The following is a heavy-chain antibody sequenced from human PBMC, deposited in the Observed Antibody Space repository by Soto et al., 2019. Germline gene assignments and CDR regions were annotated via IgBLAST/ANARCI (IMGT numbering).Heavy chain of an antibody. CDR1: GGSISSGGYY. CDR3: ARAGYDILTGSLHFDY. D-gene: IGHD3-9*01. CDR2: IYYSGST. Sequence: SETLSLTCTASGGSISSGGYYWSWIRQHPGKGLEWIGYIYYSGSTYYNPSLKSRVTISVDTSKNQFSLKLSSVTAADTAVYYCARAGYDILTGSLHFDYWGQGTLVTVSS. V-gene: IGHV4-31*03. J-gene: IGHJ4*02.